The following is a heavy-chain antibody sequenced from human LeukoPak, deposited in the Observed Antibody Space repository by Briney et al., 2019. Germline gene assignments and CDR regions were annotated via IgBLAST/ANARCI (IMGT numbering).Heavy chain of an antibody. CDR2: IRYDGSNK. V-gene: IGHV3-30*02. D-gene: IGHD6-13*01. Sequence: TGGSLRLSCAASGFTFSSYGMHWVRQAPGKGLEWVAFIRYDGSNKYYADSVKGRFTISRDNSKNTLYLQMNSLRAEDTAVYYCAKLSSSWSGIVWFDPWGQGTLVTVSS. CDR3: AKLSSSWSGIVWFDP. J-gene: IGHJ5*02. CDR1: GFTFSSYG.